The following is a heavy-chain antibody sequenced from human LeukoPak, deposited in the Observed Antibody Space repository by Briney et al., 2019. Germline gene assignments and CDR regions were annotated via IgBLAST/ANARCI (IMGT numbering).Heavy chain of an antibody. D-gene: IGHD2-2*01. CDR1: GYSFTNYW. CDR3: ARGYCSSSSCYLDV. V-gene: IGHV5-51*01. CDR2: IYPDDSDT. Sequence: GESLKISCKGSGYSFTNYWIGWVRQMPGKGLEWMGIIYPDDSDTTYSPSFQGQVTISADKSISTAYLQWSSLKASDTAIYYCARGYCSSSSCYLDVWGKGTTVIVSS. J-gene: IGHJ6*04.